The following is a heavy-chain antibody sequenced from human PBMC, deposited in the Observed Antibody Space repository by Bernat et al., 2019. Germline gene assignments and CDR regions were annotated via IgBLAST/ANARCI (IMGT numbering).Heavy chain of an antibody. D-gene: IGHD1-26*01. J-gene: IGHJ4*02. CDR1: GYSISSGYY. CDR2: IYHSGST. CDR3: ARDRSGSQRYFDY. V-gene: IGHV4-38-2*02. Sequence: QVQLQESGPGLVKPSETLSLTCAVSGYSISSGYYWGWIRQPPGKGLEWIGSIYHSGSTYYNPSLKSRVTISVDTSKNQFSLKLSSVTAADTAVYYCARDRSGSQRYFDYWGQGTLVTVSS.